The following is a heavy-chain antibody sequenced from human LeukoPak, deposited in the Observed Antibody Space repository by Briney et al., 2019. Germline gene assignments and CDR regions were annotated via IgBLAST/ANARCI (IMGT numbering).Heavy chain of an antibody. J-gene: IGHJ6*03. CDR2: IFTSGIT. Sequence: SETLSLTCTVPGGSISIYYWNWIRQPAGKGLEWIGRIFTSGITNYNPSLESRVTMSVDTSKNQFSLNLSSVTAADTAVYYCARESSGTYYNPLGYMDVWGKGTTVTVSS. CDR3: ARESSGTYYNPLGYMDV. V-gene: IGHV4-4*07. D-gene: IGHD3-10*01. CDR1: GGSISIYY.